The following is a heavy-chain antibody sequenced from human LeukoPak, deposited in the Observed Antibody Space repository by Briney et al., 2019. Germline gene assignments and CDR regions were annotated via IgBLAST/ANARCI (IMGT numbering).Heavy chain of an antibody. V-gene: IGHV3-48*01. J-gene: IGHJ4*02. CDR1: GFTFSSYS. Sequence: PGGSLRLSCAASGFTFSSYSMNWVRQAPGKGLEWVSYISSSSSTIYYADSVKGRFTISRDNAKNSLYLQMNSLRAEDTAVYYCARDRGFRVVVPAANLDYWGQGTLVTVSS. CDR3: ARDRGFRVVVPAANLDY. D-gene: IGHD2-2*01. CDR2: ISSSSSTI.